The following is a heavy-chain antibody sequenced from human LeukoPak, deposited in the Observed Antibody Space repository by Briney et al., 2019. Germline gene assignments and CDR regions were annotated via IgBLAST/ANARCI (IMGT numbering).Heavy chain of an antibody. J-gene: IGHJ4*02. CDR1: GFTFSDYA. V-gene: IGHV3-30-3*01. Sequence: PGRSLRLSCAASGFTFSDYAMHWVRQTPGKGLEWVALISYDGTKKYYADSVKGRFTTSRDISLHLQMNSLRAEDTAVYYCVRNNNNDYWGQGTLVTVSS. CDR2: ISYDGTKK. D-gene: IGHD2/OR15-2a*01. CDR3: VRNNNNDY.